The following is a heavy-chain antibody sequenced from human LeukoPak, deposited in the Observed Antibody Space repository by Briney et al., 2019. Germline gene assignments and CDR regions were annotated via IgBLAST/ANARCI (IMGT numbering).Heavy chain of an antibody. V-gene: IGHV3-23*01. J-gene: IGHJ4*02. Sequence: PGGSLRLSCAASGFTFSSYAMSWVRQAPGKGLKWVSAISGSGGSTYYADSVKGRFTISRDNSKNTLYLQMNSLRAEDTAVYYCAKEPFLEWLPPLFDYWGQGTLVTVSS. CDR1: GFTFSSYA. D-gene: IGHD3-3*01. CDR2: ISGSGGST. CDR3: AKEPFLEWLPPLFDY.